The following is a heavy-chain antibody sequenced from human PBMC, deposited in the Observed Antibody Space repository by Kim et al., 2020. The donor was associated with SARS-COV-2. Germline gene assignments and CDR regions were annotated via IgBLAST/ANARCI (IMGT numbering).Heavy chain of an antibody. CDR2: T. CDR3: ARHGPGGGPDY. V-gene: IGHV4-39*01. J-gene: IGHJ4*02. D-gene: IGHD3-16*01. Sequence: TYYNPSLKSRVTISVDTSKNQFSLKLSSVTAADTAVYYCARHGPGGGPDYWGQGTLVTVSS.